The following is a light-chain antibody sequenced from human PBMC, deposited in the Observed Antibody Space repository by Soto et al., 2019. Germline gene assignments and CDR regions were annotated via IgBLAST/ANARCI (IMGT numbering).Light chain of an antibody. CDR3: SSYTSSSTRV. V-gene: IGLV2-14*01. CDR2: DVS. CDR1: SSDVGGYNY. Sequence: QCALTQPASGSGSPGQSITISCTGASSDVGGYNYVSWYQQHPGKAPKLMIYDVSDRPSGVSNRFSGSKSGNTASLTISGLQAEDEADYYCSSYTSSSTRVFGTGTKLTVL. J-gene: IGLJ1*01.